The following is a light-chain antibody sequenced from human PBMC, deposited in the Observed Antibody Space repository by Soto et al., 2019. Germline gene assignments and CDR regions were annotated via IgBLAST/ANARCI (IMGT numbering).Light chain of an antibody. Sequence: EIVLTQSPATLSLSPGDRATLSCRASQSVSNHLAWYQQKPGQAPRLLIYDASNRATGTPARFSGSGSGTDFTLTISSLEPEDFAVYYCQQRNNWPPMHTFGQGTKLEIK. V-gene: IGKV3-11*01. CDR1: QSVSNH. J-gene: IGKJ2*01. CDR3: QQRNNWPPMHT. CDR2: DAS.